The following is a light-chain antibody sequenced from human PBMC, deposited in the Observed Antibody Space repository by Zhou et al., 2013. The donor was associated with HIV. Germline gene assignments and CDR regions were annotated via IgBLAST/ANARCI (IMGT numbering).Light chain of an antibody. V-gene: IGKV3-15*01. Sequence: IVLTQSPATLSASPGEAVTLSCRASQSVGSKLAWYQQKPGLAPRLLISDASTRASGFPARFSGSGSGTEFTLTISSLQSEDFAYYYCQQYSKWPATFGQGTEAGDQT. CDR3: QQYSKWPAT. CDR2: DAS. CDR1: QSVGSK. J-gene: IGKJ2*01.